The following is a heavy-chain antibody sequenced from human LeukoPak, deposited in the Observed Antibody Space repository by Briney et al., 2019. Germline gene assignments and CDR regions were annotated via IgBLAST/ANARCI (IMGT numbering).Heavy chain of an antibody. J-gene: IGHJ6*03. V-gene: IGHV4-4*07. CDR1: GGSISSYY. CDR3: ARHAGFGMALYHMDV. D-gene: IGHD3-9*01. Sequence: SETLSLTCTVSGGSISSYYWSWIRQPAGKGLEWIGRVYVAESPDYNPSLKSRVSISLDKSKNIFSLKLSSVTAADTAVFYCARHAGFGMALYHMDVWGKGTTVTVSS. CDR2: VYVAESP.